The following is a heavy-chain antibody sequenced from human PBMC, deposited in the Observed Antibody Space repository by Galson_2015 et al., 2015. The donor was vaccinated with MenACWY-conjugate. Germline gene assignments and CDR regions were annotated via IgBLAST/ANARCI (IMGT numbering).Heavy chain of an antibody. CDR3: TRDWGRSFEY. V-gene: IGHV5-10-1*01. J-gene: IGHJ4*02. CDR1: GYSFTSLW. Sequence: QSGAEVKQPGESLPISCTGSGYSFTSLWISWVRQMPGKGLEWMARIDPSDSETNYKSSFQGHVVISADKSTGTAFLQWSSLRAEDTAVYYCTRDWGRSFEYWGQGTLVTVSS. CDR2: IDPSDSET. D-gene: IGHD3-16*01.